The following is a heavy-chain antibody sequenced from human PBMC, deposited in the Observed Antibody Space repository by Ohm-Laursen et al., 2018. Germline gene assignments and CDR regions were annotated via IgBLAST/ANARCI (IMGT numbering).Heavy chain of an antibody. V-gene: IGHV3-30*03. D-gene: IGHD6-13*01. CDR3: AREEGPIAAVSFDY. CDR1: GFTFSSYG. Sequence: SLRLSCAASGFTFSSYGMHWVRQAPGKGLEWVAVISYDGSNKYYADSVKGRFTISRDNAKNSLYLQMNSLRAEDTAVYYCAREEGPIAAVSFDYWGQGTLVTVSS. CDR2: ISYDGSNK. J-gene: IGHJ4*02.